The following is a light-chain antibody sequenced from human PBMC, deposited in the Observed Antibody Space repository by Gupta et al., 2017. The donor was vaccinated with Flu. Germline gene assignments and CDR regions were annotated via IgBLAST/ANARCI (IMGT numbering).Light chain of an antibody. J-gene: IGKJ2*02. V-gene: IGKV3D-15*03. Sequence: PAILSVSPGDRVTLSGRASQSLSSSLAWYQQKPGQAPRLLIYGASIRAAGVPDRFSGRGSGTDFILTIDVRQSEDFAVYYCQHKNDWLRCTFGKGTK. CDR1: QSLSSS. CDR2: GAS. CDR3: QHKNDWLRCT.